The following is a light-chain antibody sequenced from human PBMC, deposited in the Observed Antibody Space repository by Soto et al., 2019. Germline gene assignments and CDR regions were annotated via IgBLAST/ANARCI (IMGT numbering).Light chain of an antibody. Sequence: DIHLTQSPSFLSASVGETVTITCRASQGISSFLAWYQQKPGKAPKLLIYAASTLQSGVPSRFSGSGSGSQFTLTISSLQPEDFATYYCQQLNGYPPFTFGPGTKVDIK. CDR2: AAS. V-gene: IGKV1-9*01. CDR1: QGISSF. CDR3: QQLNGYPPFT. J-gene: IGKJ3*01.